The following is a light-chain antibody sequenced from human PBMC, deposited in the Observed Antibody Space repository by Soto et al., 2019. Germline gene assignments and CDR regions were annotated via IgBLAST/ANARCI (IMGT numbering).Light chain of an antibody. CDR2: GAS. Sequence: EIVLTQSPGTLSLSPGERATLPCRASQSVSSSYLAWYQQKPGQAPRLLISGASTRATGVPARFSGSGSGTEFTLTITSLQSEDFAVYYCQQRSNWPITFGQGTRLEVK. V-gene: IGKV3D-20*02. CDR3: QQRSNWPIT. J-gene: IGKJ5*01. CDR1: QSVSSSY.